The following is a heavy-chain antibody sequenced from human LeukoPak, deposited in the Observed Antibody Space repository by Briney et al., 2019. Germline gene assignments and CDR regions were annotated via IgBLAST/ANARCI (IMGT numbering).Heavy chain of an antibody. CDR3: APIGSGWEPQY. J-gene: IGHJ4*02. D-gene: IGHD1-26*01. CDR2: ISDTGAST. CDR1: GFTFSLYA. Sequence: GGSLRLSCAASGFTFSLYAMTWVRQAPGKGLEWVSAISDTGASTYYADSVKGRFTVSRDNSKNTLYLQMNSLRAEDTAIYYCAPIGSGWEPQYWGQGTLVTVSS. V-gene: IGHV3-23*01.